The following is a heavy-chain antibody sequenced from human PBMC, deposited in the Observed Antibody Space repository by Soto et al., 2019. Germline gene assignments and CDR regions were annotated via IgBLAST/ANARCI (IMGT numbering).Heavy chain of an antibody. D-gene: IGHD6-13*01. CDR3: ARDRTGYSSSWANWFDP. CDR2: IIPIFGTA. Sequence: GGSVKVSFKASGGTFTSSAIHWGRQAPGQRLEWMGGIIPIFGTANYAQKFQGRVTITADESTSTAYMELSSLRSEDTAVYYCARDRTGYSSSWANWFDPWGQGTLVTVSS. V-gene: IGHV1-69*13. J-gene: IGHJ5*02. CDR1: GGTFTSSA.